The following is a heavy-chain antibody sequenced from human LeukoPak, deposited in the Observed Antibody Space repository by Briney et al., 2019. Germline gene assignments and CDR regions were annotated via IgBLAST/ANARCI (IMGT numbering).Heavy chain of an antibody. V-gene: IGHV3-23*01. CDR3: AKRLWSSSTSCYDCWFDP. CDR1: GFTFSSYA. J-gene: IGHJ5*02. Sequence: PGGSLRLSCSASGFTFSSYAMSWVRQAPGKGPEWVSAISNSGRSTYYADSVKGRFTISRDNSKNTLYLQMNSLRAEDTAVYYCAKRLWSSSTSCYDCWFDPWGQGTLVTVPS. CDR2: ISNSGRST. D-gene: IGHD2-2*01.